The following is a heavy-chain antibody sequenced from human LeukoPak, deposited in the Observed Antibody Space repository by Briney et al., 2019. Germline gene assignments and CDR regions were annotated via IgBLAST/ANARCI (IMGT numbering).Heavy chain of an antibody. CDR1: GFTFSSYA. D-gene: IGHD3-10*01. J-gene: IGHJ4*02. V-gene: IGHV3-23*01. CDR3: AKDKVTRVRGPGRPYFDY. CDR2: ISGSGGST. Sequence: PGGSLRLSCAASGFTFSSYAMSWVRQAPGKGLEWVSAISGSGGSTYYADSVKGRFTISRDNSKNTLYLQMNSLRAEDTAVYYCAKDKVTRVRGPGRPYFDYWCQGTLVTVSS.